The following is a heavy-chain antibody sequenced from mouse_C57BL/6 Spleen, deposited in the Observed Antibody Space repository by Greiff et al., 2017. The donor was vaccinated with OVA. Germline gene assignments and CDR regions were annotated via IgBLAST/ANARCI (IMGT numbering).Heavy chain of an antibody. Sequence: EVMLVESEGGLVQPGSSMKLSCTASGFTFSDYYMAWVRQVPEKGLEWVANINYDGSSTYYLDSLKSRFIISRDNAKNILYLQMSSLKSEDTATYYCARERAYYSKDYAMDYWGQGTSVTVSS. CDR3: ARERAYYSKDYAMDY. V-gene: IGHV5-16*01. CDR1: GFTFSDYY. D-gene: IGHD2-5*01. J-gene: IGHJ4*01. CDR2: INYDGSST.